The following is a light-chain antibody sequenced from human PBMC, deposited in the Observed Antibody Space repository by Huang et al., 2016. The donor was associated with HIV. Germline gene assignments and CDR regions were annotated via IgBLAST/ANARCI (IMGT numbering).Light chain of an antibody. Sequence: VVLTQSPLYLSVTLGQPASISCRSSQSLIHSNGNTYLNWFQQRPGQSPRRLISQVSRRDSGVPDRCSGSVSGTDFTLKISRVEAEDVGVYYCMQGTHLFTFGGGTRVDIK. CDR3: MQGTHLFT. V-gene: IGKV2-30*02. CDR1: QSLIHSNGNTY. CDR2: QVS. J-gene: IGKJ4*01.